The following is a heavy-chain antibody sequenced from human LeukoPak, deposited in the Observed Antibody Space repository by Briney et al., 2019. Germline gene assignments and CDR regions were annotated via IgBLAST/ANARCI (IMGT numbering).Heavy chain of an antibody. CDR2: ISSSSYI. CDR3: ARDSSDFWSGLYYGMDV. Sequence: GGSLRLSCAASGFTFSSYSMNWVRQAPGKGLEWVSSISSSSYIYYADSVKGRFTISRDNAKNSLYLQMNGLRAEDTAVYYCARDSSDFWSGLYYGMDVWGQGTTVTVSS. V-gene: IGHV3-21*01. CDR1: GFTFSSYS. J-gene: IGHJ6*02. D-gene: IGHD3-3*01.